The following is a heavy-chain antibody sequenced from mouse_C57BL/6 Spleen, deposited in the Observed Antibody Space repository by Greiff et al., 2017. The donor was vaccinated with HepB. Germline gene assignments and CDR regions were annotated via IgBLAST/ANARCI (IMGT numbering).Heavy chain of an antibody. CDR2: IDPSDSYT. J-gene: IGHJ2*01. Sequence: QVQLQQPGAELVMPGASVKLSCKASGYTFTSYWMHWVKQRPGQGLEWIGEIDPSDSYTNYNQKFKGKSTLTVDKSSSTAYMQLSSLTSEDSAVYYCARSRPYYFDDWGQGTTLTVSS. CDR1: GYTFTSYW. V-gene: IGHV1-69*01. CDR3: ARSRPYYFDD.